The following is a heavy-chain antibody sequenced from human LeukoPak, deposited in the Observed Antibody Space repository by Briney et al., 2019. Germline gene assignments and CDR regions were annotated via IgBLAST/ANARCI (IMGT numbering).Heavy chain of an antibody. CDR2: INHFGST. J-gene: IGHJ5*02. V-gene: IGHV4-34*01. CDR3: ARQTGGTYQLLWFDA. D-gene: IGHD2-2*01. Sequence: PSETLSLTCAVSGASFSGVYWTWIRQAPGKGLEWLGEINHFGSTRYNPSLQSRVAISVDRSKSQFSLRLGSVTAADTAVYYCARQTGGTYQLLWFDAWGQGTVVTVSS. CDR1: GASFSGVY.